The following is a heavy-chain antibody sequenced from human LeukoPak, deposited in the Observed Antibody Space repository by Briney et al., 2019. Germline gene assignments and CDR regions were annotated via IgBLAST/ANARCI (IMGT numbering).Heavy chain of an antibody. CDR1: GGSFSGYY. J-gene: IGHJ6*03. CDR2: INHSGST. CDR3: ARGRSSSWQKNYYYYYYMDV. V-gene: IGHV4-34*01. Sequence: SETLSLTCAVYGGSFSGYYWSWIRQPPGKGLEWIGEINHSGSTNYNPSLKSRVTISVDTSKNQFSLKLSSVTAADTAVYYCARGRSSSWQKNYYYYYYMDVWGKGTTVTVSS. D-gene: IGHD6-13*01.